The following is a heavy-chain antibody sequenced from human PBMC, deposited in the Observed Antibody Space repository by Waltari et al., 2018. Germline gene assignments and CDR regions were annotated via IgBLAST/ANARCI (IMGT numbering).Heavy chain of an antibody. V-gene: IGHV1-69*02. CDR2: GSVNPSKD. J-gene: IGHJ3*02. CDR3: ASTYVDYAGDDFDI. D-gene: IGHD4-17*01. Sequence: QVQLVQSGAEVKKPGSSVKVSCKASGGTFTSYTISWVRQAPGQGLEWMGRGSVNPSKDNYEQKLKCRGTVTADKSTCIADMEVSSVRSEDRDMSYCASTYVDYAGDDFDIWGQGTMVTVSS. CDR1: GGTFTSYT.